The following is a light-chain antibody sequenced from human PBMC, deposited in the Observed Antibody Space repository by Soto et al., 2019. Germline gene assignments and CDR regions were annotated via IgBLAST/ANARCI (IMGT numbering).Light chain of an antibody. V-gene: IGKV1-39*01. CDR3: QQSYSTPRT. Sequence: DIQMTQSPSSLSASVGDRVTITCRASQSISSYLNWYQQKPGKAPKLLISAASSLQSGVPSRFSGSGSGTDFTLTISSLQPEDFATYFCQQSYSTPRTFGQGIKVDIK. CDR1: QSISSY. J-gene: IGKJ1*01. CDR2: AAS.